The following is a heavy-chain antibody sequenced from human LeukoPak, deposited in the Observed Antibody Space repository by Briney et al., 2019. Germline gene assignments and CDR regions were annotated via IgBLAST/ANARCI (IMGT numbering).Heavy chain of an antibody. CDR2: INPSGGST. CDR1: GYTFTSYH. CDR3: AKLAAAGTAHYYFDY. Sequence: GASVKVSCKASGYTFTSYHMHWVRQAPGQGLESMGIINPSGGSTNYAQKFQGRVTMTRDTSTSTVYMELSSLGSEDTAVYYCAKLAAAGTAHYYFDYWGQGTLVTVSS. J-gene: IGHJ4*02. D-gene: IGHD6-13*01. V-gene: IGHV1-46*01.